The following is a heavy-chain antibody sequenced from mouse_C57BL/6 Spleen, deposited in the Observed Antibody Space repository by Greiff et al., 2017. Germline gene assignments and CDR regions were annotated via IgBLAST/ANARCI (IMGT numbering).Heavy chain of an antibody. V-gene: IGHV5-4*01. CDR3: ARDDYSNSLDY. D-gene: IGHD2-5*01. J-gene: IGHJ2*01. Sequence: EVQRVESGGGLVKPGGSLTLSCAASGFTFSSYAMSWVRQTPEKRLEWVATISDGGSYTYYPDNVKGRFTISRDNAKNNLYLQMSHLKSEDTAMYYCARDDYSNSLDYWGQGTTLTVSS. CDR2: ISDGGSYT. CDR1: GFTFSSYA.